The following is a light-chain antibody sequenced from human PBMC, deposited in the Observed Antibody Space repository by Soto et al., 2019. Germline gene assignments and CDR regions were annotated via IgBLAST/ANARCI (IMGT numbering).Light chain of an antibody. V-gene: IGKV3-15*01. CDR3: QQRSNWRIT. J-gene: IGKJ5*01. CDR2: GAA. Sequence: EIVMTQSPATLSVSPGERATLSCRASQSVFSSLAWYQQKPGQAPRLLIYGAATRATGIPARFSGSGSGTEFTLTISSLEPEDFAVYYCQQRSNWRITFGQGTRLEIK. CDR1: QSVFSS.